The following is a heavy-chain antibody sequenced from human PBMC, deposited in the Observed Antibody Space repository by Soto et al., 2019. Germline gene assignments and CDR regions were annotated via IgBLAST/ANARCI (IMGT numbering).Heavy chain of an antibody. CDR1: GFTFSSYA. V-gene: IGHV3-30-3*01. Sequence: QVQLVESGGGVVQPGRSLRLSCAASGFTFSSYAMHWVRQAPGKGLEWVAVISYDGSNKYYADSVKGRFTISRDNSKNTLYLQMNSLRAEDTAVYYCARDNVLEQQWLVPFDYWGQGTLVTVSS. CDR3: ARDNVLEQQWLVPFDY. CDR2: ISYDGSNK. D-gene: IGHD6-19*01. J-gene: IGHJ4*02.